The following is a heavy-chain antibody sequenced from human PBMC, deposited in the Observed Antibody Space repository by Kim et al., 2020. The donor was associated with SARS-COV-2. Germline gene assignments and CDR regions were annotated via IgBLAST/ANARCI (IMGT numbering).Heavy chain of an antibody. V-gene: IGHV3-23*01. Sequence: GGSLRLSCAASGFTFSSYGMSWVRQAPGKGLEWVSFISASGGSTYYADSVKGRFTISRDNSKNTLSLQMNSLRAEDTAVYYCAKSWLSGYYYFDYWGQGILVTVSS. CDR1: GFTFSSYG. CDR2: ISASGGST. D-gene: IGHD3-22*01. J-gene: IGHJ4*02. CDR3: AKSWLSGYYYFDY.